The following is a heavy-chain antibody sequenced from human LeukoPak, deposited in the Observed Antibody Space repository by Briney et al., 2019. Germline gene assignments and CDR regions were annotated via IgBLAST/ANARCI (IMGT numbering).Heavy chain of an antibody. Sequence: GGSLRLSCAASGFIFSTFAVYWVRQAPGKGLEWVAAISYDGSIEYYADSVKGRFTISRDNSKNTLFLQMNSLRVEDTAVYSCARGSPPDYWGLGTLVTVSS. CDR2: ISYDGSIE. CDR1: GFIFSTFA. V-gene: IGHV3-30-3*01. CDR3: ARGSPPDY. J-gene: IGHJ4*02.